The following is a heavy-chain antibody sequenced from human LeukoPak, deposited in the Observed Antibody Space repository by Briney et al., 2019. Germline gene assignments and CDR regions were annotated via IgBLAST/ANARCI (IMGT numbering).Heavy chain of an antibody. CDR3: AKDGPSTGVAGY. CDR2: ISYDGSNK. D-gene: IGHD7-27*01. Sequence: GGSLRLSCAASGFTFSSYTMTWVRQAPGKGLEWVAVISYDGSNKYYADSVKGRFTISRDNSKNTLYLQMNSLRAEDTAVYYCAKDGPSTGVAGYWGQGTLVTVSS. V-gene: IGHV3-30*18. CDR1: GFTFSSYT. J-gene: IGHJ4*02.